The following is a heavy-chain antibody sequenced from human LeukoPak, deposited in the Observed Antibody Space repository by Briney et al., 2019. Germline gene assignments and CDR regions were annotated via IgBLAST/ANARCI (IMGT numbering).Heavy chain of an antibody. D-gene: IGHD6-13*01. Sequence: PGGSLRLSCAASGFTITAYAMSWVRQSPGKGLEWVSVIYSGGSTYYADSVKGRFTISRDNSKNTLYLQMNSLRAEDTAVYYCARQYPQSSLPLDYWGQGTLVTVSS. CDR3: ARQYPQSSLPLDY. V-gene: IGHV3-66*04. J-gene: IGHJ4*02. CDR2: IYSGGST. CDR1: GFTITAYA.